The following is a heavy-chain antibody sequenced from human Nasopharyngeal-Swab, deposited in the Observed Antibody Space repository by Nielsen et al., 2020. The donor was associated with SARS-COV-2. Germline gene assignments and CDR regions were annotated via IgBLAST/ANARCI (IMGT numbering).Heavy chain of an antibody. CDR3: ARGVIGVERCHNIMTGYFFDP. J-gene: IGHJ5*02. CDR2: IYFSGNT. Sequence: WIRQPPGKGLEWLGYIYFSGNTYYNPSLKSRVTMSVDKSKMQFSLKLESVTAADTAVYYCARGVIGVERCHNIMTGYFFDPWGQGTLVTVSS. D-gene: IGHD3-9*01. V-gene: IGHV4-30-4*01.